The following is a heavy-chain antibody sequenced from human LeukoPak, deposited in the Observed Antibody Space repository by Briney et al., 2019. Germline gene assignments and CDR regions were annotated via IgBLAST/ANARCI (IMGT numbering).Heavy chain of an antibody. CDR1: GYSISSGYY. Sequence: NPSETLSLTCTVSGYSISSGYYWGWIRQPPGKGLEWIGSIYHSGSTYYNPSLKSRVTISVDTSKNQFSLKLSSVTAADTAVYYCARREFLERFVDYWGQGTLVTVSS. V-gene: IGHV4-38-2*02. CDR3: ARREFLERFVDY. J-gene: IGHJ4*02. CDR2: IYHSGST. D-gene: IGHD3-3*01.